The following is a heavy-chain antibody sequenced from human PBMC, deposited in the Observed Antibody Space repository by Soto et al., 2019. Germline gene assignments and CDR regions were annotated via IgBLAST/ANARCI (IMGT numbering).Heavy chain of an antibody. J-gene: IGHJ4*02. CDR1: GGTFYSYP. CDR3: AREGFSGTYYVH. D-gene: IGHD1-26*01. V-gene: IGHV1-69*01. Sequence: QVQLVQSGAQVKKPGSSVRVSCKASGGTFYSYPISWMRLAPGQGPEWMGGIIPLSGTAKYAQKFQGRVTITADEYTSTVYMELTTLRFEGTAVYYCAREGFSGTYYVHWGQGTQLTVSS. CDR2: IIPLSGTA.